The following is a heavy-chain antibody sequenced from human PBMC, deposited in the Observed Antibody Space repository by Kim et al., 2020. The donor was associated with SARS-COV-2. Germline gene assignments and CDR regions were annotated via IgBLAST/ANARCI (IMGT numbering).Heavy chain of an antibody. D-gene: IGHD2-2*01. Sequence: SETLSLTCAVYGGSFSNYYWIWIRQSPGKGLEWIGEINQSGSANYNPSLKSRLTIAVDTSKNQFSLKLTSVTAADTAVYYCARGGDCRTTSCYWWMDSWG. CDR1: GGSFSNYY. CDR2: INQSGSA. J-gene: IGHJ5*01. V-gene: IGHV4-34*01. CDR3: ARGGDCRTTSCYWWMDS.